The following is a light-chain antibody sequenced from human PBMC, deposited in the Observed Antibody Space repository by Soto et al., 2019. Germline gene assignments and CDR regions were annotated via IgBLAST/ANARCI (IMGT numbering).Light chain of an antibody. CDR2: EVS. Sequence: QSVLTQPASVSGSPGQSITISCTGTSSDVGGYNYVSWYQQHPGKAPKLMISEVSNRPSGVSNRLSGSKSGNTASLTISGLQAEDEADYYCSSYTSSSTLVFGGGTKLTVL. CDR3: SSYTSSSTLV. J-gene: IGLJ2*01. V-gene: IGLV2-14*01. CDR1: SSDVGGYNY.